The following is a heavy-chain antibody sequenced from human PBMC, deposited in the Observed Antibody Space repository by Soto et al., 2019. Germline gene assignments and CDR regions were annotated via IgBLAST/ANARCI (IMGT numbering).Heavy chain of an antibody. CDR3: AGSLGYCSGGSCSGRGYFAY. Sequence: PSETLSLTCAVYGGSFSGYYWSWIRQPPGKGLEWIGEINHSGSTNYNPSLKSRVTISVDTSKNQFSLKLSSVTAADTAVYYCAGSLGYCSGGSCSGRGYFAYWGQGTLVTVSS. D-gene: IGHD2-15*01. J-gene: IGHJ4*02. V-gene: IGHV4-34*01. CDR1: GGSFSGYY. CDR2: INHSGST.